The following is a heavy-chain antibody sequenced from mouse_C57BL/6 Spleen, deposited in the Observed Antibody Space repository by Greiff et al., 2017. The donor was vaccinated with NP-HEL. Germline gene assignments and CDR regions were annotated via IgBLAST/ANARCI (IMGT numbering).Heavy chain of an antibody. V-gene: IGHV1-64*01. CDR2: IHPNSGST. CDR3: ARGITTSGYYFDY. CDR1: GYTFTSYW. J-gene: IGHJ2*01. D-gene: IGHD2-4*01. Sequence: VQLQQPGAELVKPGASVKLSCKASGYTFTSYWMHWVKQRPGQGLEWIGMIHPNSGSTNYNEKFKSKATLTVDKSSSTAYMQLSSLTSEDSAVYYCARGITTSGYYFDYWGQGTTLTVSS.